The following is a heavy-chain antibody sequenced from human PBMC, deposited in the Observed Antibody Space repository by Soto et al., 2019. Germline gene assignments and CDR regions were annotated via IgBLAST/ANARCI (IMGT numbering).Heavy chain of an antibody. CDR3: ARVQGDGYKVFDY. D-gene: IGHD5-12*01. V-gene: IGHV4-34*01. CDR1: GGSFSGYY. Sequence: SETLSLTCAVYGGSFSGYYWSWIRQPPGKGLEWIGEINHSGSTNYNPSLKSRVTISVDTSKNQFSLKLSSVTAADTAVYYCARVQGDGYKVFDYWGQGTLVTVSS. CDR2: INHSGST. J-gene: IGHJ4*02.